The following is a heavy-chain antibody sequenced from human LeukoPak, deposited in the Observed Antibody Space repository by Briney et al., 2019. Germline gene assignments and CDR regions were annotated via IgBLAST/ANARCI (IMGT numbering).Heavy chain of an antibody. CDR2: INHSGNT. CDR3: ASYQLAFDY. J-gene: IGHJ4*02. V-gene: IGHV4-34*01. D-gene: IGHD6-13*01. Sequence: SETLSLTCAVYGGSFSGYYWSWIRQPPGKGLEWIGEINHSGNTNYNPSLKSRVTISVDTSKNQFSLKLSSVTAADTAVYYCASYQLAFDYWGQGTLVTVSS. CDR1: GGSFSGYY.